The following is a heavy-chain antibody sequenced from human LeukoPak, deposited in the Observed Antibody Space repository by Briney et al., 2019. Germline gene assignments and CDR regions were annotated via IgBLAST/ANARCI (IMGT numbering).Heavy chain of an antibody. V-gene: IGHV3-7*01. CDR2: INPDGTKK. CDR1: GFTLSNYD. CDR3: GVGGYNHGYDY. Sequence: PGGSLRLSCAASGFTLSNYDMSWVRQAPGKGLEWLAIINPDGTKKYYVDPVKGRFTISRDNAKNSLYLHMNSLRAEDMAVYYCGVGGYNHGYDYWGQGTLVTVSS. D-gene: IGHD5-18*01. J-gene: IGHJ4*02.